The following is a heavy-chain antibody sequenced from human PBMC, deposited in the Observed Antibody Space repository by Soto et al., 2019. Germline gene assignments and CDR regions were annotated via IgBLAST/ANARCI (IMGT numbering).Heavy chain of an antibody. CDR2: ISYDGSNK. CDR1: GFTFSNYA. V-gene: IGHV3-30*18. J-gene: IGHJ6*03. Sequence: QVYLVESGGGVVQPGRSLRLSCAASGFTFSNYAMHWVRQAPGKGLEWVAVISYDGSNKYDGDSVKGRFTISRDNPKNTLYQQMNSLRAEDTAMYYCAKDPRIAATGPTSVRYYYYYMDVWGKGTTVAVSS. CDR3: AKDPRIAATGPTSVRYYYYYMDV. D-gene: IGHD6-13*01.